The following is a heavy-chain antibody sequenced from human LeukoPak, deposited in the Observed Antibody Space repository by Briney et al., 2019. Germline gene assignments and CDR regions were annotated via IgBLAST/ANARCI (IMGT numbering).Heavy chain of an antibody. J-gene: IGHJ4*02. CDR2: IIPILGIA. CDR3: AGGTSTAVTTLAS. D-gene: IGHD4-11*01. V-gene: IGHV1-69*04. Sequence: GASVKVSCKASGGTFSSYAISWVRQAPGQGLEWMGRIIPILGIANYAQKFQGRVTIIADKSTSTAYMELSSLRSEDTAVYYCAGGTSTAVTTLASWGQGTLVTVSS. CDR1: GGTFSSYA.